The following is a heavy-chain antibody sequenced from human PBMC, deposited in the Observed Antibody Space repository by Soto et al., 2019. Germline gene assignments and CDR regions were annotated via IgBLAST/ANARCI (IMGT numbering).Heavy chain of an antibody. Sequence: GGSLRLSCAASGFTFSSYSMNWVRQAPGKGLEWVSYYVDSVKGRFTISRDNAKNSLFLQMNSLRAEDTAVYYCMRAPRAGISGSYFDTWGPGTLVTVS. V-gene: IGHV3-48*04. CDR1: GFTFSSYS. J-gene: IGHJ4*02. D-gene: IGHD6-25*01. CDR3: MRAPRAGISGSYFDT.